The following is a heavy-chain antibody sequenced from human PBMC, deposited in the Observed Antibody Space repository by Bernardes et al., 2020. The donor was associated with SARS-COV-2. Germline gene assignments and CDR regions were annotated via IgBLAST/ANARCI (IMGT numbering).Heavy chain of an antibody. CDR3: ARGPSIVVVPAGIYYYYYGMDV. V-gene: IGHV1-18*01. Sequence: ASVKVSCKASGYTFTSYGISWVRQAPGQGLEWMGWISAYNGNTNYAQKLQGRVTMTTDTSTSTAYMELRSLRSDDTAVYYCARGPSIVVVPAGIYYYYYGMDVWGQGTTVTVSS. J-gene: IGHJ6*02. D-gene: IGHD2-2*01. CDR2: ISAYNGNT. CDR1: GYTFTSYG.